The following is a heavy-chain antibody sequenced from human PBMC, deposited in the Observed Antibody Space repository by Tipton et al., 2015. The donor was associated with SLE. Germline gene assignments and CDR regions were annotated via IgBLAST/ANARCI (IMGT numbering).Heavy chain of an antibody. V-gene: IGHV3-15*01. CDR1: GITFSIAW. Sequence: SLRLSCTASGITFSIAWMNWVRQAPGKGLEWVGRINSRTDGGTTEYAAPVEGRFTISRDGSKSTLYLQMNNLTPEDTAVYYCTTVRGALGVFDIWGQGTMVTVSS. D-gene: IGHD3-10*01. CDR3: TTVRGALGVFDI. CDR2: INSRTDGGTT. J-gene: IGHJ3*02.